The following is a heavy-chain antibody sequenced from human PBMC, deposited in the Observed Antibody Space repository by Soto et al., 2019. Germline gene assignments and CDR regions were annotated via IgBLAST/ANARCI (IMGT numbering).Heavy chain of an antibody. CDR1: GFTFRNYA. CDR3: AKDRQPDGIWTFDS. Sequence: EVQLLESGGDLVQPGGSLRLSCAASGFTFRNYAMAWVRQAPGKGLEWVSEIHIGGGTVYADSMKDRVTISRDNSNNILYLQMTSLRVEDTALYYCAKDRQPDGIWTFDSWGQGTLVTVSS. CDR2: IHIGGGT. V-gene: IGHV3-23*01. D-gene: IGHD3-9*01. J-gene: IGHJ4*02.